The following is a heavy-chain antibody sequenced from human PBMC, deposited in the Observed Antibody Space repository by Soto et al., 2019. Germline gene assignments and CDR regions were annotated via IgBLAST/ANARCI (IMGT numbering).Heavy chain of an antibody. D-gene: IGHD5-18*01. CDR1: RGAFNRYA. J-gene: IGHJ4*02. CDR2: LVPQFGTP. Sequence: QVQLVQSGAEVKKPGSSVKVSCLASRGAFNRYAMNWVRQAPGHGLEWLGALVPQFGTPNYAQEFQERVTLVADQSTNTASMELRGLTSDDTAVYYCARQNRDTPMVPFDVCGQGTLVTVSS. V-gene: IGHV1-69*01. CDR3: ARQNRDTPMVPFDV.